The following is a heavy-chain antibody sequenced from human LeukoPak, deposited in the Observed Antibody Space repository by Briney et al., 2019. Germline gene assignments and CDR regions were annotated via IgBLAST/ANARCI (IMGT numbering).Heavy chain of an antibody. CDR3: ARVRREAGTAVMDV. D-gene: IGHD2-21*02. CDR1: GYSISSGYY. Sequence: PSETLSLTCTVSGYSISSGYYWGWIRQPPGKGLEWTGEAHHGGSTNYNPSLKSRLSISVDNSKNQFSLTLTSVTAADTAVYYCARVRREAGTAVMDVWGQGTTVTVSS. J-gene: IGHJ6*02. V-gene: IGHV4-38-2*02. CDR2: AHHGGST.